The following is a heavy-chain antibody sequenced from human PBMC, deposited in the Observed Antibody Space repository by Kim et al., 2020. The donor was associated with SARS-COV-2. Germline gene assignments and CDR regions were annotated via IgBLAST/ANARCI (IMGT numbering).Heavy chain of an antibody. CDR2: IYYSGST. Sequence: SETLSLTCTVSGGSISSGGYYWSWIRQHPGKGLEWIGYIYYSGSTYYNPSLKSRVTISVDTSKNQFSLKLSSVTAADTAVYYCARDYSDYGDPYGAFDIWGQGTMVTVSS. V-gene: IGHV4-31*03. D-gene: IGHD4-17*01. CDR1: GGSISSGGYY. J-gene: IGHJ3*02. CDR3: ARDYSDYGDPYGAFDI.